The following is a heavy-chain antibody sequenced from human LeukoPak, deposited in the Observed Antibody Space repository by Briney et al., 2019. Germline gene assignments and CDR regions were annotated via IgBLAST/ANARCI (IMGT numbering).Heavy chain of an antibody. D-gene: IGHD3-22*01. Sequence: ASVKVSCKASGYTFTGYYMHWVRQAPGQGLEWMGWINPNSGGTNYAQKFQGRVTMTRDTSISTVYMELRSLRSDDAAVYYCARVALGYYDSSGVDIWGQGTMVTVSS. CDR2: INPNSGGT. J-gene: IGHJ3*02. V-gene: IGHV1-2*02. CDR3: ARVALGYYDSSGVDI. CDR1: GYTFTGYY.